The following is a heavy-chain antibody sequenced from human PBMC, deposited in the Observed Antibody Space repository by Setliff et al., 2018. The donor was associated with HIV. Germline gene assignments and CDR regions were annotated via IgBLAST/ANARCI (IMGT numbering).Heavy chain of an antibody. J-gene: IGHJ5*02. CDR2: ISSSGTT. Sequence: PSETLSLTCDVSDDSFSNYDWTWIRQPPGKALQWIGYISSSGTTNHNPSLKNRVTISVDTSTNQFSLKLRSVTAADTAVYYCARCITSVGTRWFDPWGQGALVTVSS. V-gene: IGHV4-4*09. CDR3: ARCITSVGTRWFDP. CDR1: DDSFSNYD.